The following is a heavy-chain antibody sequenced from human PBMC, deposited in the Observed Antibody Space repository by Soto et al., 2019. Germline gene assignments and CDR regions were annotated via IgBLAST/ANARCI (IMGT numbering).Heavy chain of an antibody. CDR2: ISSSGSTI. D-gene: IGHD1-26*01. CDR1: GFTFSDYY. J-gene: IGHJ3*02. Sequence: GGSLRLSCAASGFTFSDYYMSWIRQAPGQGLEWVSYISSSGSTIYYADSVKGRFTISRDNAKNSLYLQMNSLRAEDTAVYYCARGNSPPTWDETDAFDIWGQGTMVTVSS. CDR3: ARGNSPPTWDETDAFDI. V-gene: IGHV3-11*01.